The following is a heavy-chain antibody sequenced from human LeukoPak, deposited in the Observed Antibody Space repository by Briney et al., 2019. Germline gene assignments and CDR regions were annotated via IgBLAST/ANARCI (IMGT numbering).Heavy chain of an antibody. CDR1: GYIFTSYW. Sequence: KPGESLRISCKCSGYIFTSYWITWVRQMPGKGLEWMGMIDPTDSYTNYSPSFQGHVTISTDKSISTAYLQWSSLKASDTAIYYCARRGRSSSNFDFWGQGTLVTVSS. CDR3: ARRGRSSSNFDF. D-gene: IGHD6-6*01. V-gene: IGHV5-10-1*01. CDR2: IDPTDSYT. J-gene: IGHJ4*02.